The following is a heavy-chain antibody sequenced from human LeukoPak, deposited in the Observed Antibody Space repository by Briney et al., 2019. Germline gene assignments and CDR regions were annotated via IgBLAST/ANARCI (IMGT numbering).Heavy chain of an antibody. CDR1: GFTFSSYA. J-gene: IGHJ4*02. Sequence: PGGSLRLSCAASGFTFSSYAMHWVRQAPGKGLEYVSAISSNGGSTYYANSAKGRFTISRDNSKNTLYLQMGSLRAEDMAVYYCAREGIVLVGALDYWGQGTLVTVSS. V-gene: IGHV3-64*01. CDR2: ISSNGGST. CDR3: AREGIVLVGALDY. D-gene: IGHD1-26*01.